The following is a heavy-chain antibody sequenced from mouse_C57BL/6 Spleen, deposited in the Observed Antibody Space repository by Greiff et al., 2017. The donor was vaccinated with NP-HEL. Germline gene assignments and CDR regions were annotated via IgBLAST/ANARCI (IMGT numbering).Heavy chain of an antibody. CDR3: VRHVLLSVGRDAMDY. D-gene: IGHD1-1*01. Sequence: EVQLVESGGGLVQPKGSLKLSCAASGFSFNTYAMNWVRQAPGKGLEWVARIRSKSNNYATYYADSVKDRFTISRDDSESMLYLQMNNLKTEDTAMYYCVRHVLLSVGRDAMDYWGQGTSVTVSS. CDR1: GFSFNTYA. V-gene: IGHV10-1*01. CDR2: IRSKSNNYAT. J-gene: IGHJ4*01.